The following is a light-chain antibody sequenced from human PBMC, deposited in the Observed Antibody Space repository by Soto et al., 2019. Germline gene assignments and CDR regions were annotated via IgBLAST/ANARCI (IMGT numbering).Light chain of an antibody. CDR1: SSDVGGYHY. Sequence: QSALTQPASVSGSPGQSITITCTGTSSDVGGYHYVSWYQHRPGQGPNLLIYDVSNRPSWISNRFSGSKSGNTASLTISGLLAEDEAIYYCSSYTSGTTQVVFGGGTKVTVL. J-gene: IGLJ2*01. CDR3: SSYTSGTTQVV. CDR2: DVS. V-gene: IGLV2-14*01.